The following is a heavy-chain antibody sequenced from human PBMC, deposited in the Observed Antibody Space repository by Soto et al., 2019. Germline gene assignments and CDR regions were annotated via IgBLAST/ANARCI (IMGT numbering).Heavy chain of an antibody. Sequence: SETLSLTCTVSGGSISSGGYYWSWIRQHPGKGLEWIGYIYYSGSTYYNPSLKSRVTISVDTSKNQFSLKLSSVTAADTAVYYCAMTRRIQPGIAASRYYWGQGTLVTAPQ. CDR3: AMTRRIQPGIAASRYY. V-gene: IGHV4-31*03. CDR2: IYYSGST. J-gene: IGHJ4*02. CDR1: GGSISSGGYY. D-gene: IGHD6-13*01.